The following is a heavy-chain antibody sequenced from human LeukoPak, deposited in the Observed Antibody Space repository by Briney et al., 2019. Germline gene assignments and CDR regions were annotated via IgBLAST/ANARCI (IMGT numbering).Heavy chain of an antibody. D-gene: IGHD6-19*01. J-gene: IGHJ6*02. CDR1: GGSISSYY. Sequence: SETPSLTCTVSGGSISSYYWSWIRQPPGKGLEWIGYIYYSGSTNYNPSLKSRVTISVDTSKNQFSLKLSSVTAADTAVYYCARGGSSGWYAYYYYYYGMDVWGQGTTVTVSS. V-gene: IGHV4-59*01. CDR2: IYYSGST. CDR3: ARGGSSGWYAYYYYYYGMDV.